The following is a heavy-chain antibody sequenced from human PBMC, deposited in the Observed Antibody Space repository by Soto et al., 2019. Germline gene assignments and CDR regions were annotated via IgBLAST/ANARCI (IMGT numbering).Heavy chain of an antibody. D-gene: IGHD2-8*02. Sequence: KPSETLSLTCSVSGGSMSSYYWSWVRQPPGKGLEWIGFMSYSGSTNYNPSLKSRVTISVDTSMNQFSLNLRSVTAADTAVYYCARDLTGRNWFDTWGQGTLVTV. J-gene: IGHJ5*02. CDR3: ARDLTGRNWFDT. CDR1: GGSMSSYY. CDR2: MSYSGST. V-gene: IGHV4-59*01.